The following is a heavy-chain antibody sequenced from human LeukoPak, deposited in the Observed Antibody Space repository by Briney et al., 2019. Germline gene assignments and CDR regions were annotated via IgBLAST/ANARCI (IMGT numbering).Heavy chain of an antibody. CDR1: GFTFSSYN. CDR2: IRSKAYGGTT. CDR3: TRDSIDY. V-gene: IGHV3-49*03. J-gene: IGHJ4*02. Sequence: GGSLRLSCAASGFTFSSYNMSWFRQAPGKGLEWVGFIRSKAYGGTTEYAASVKGRFTISRDDSKSIAYLQMNSLKTEDTAVYYCTRDSIDYWGQGTLVTVSS.